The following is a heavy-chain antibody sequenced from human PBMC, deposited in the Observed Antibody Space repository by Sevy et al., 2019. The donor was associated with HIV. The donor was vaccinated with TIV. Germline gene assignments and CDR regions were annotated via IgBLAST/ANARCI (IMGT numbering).Heavy chain of an antibody. CDR2: ISGSGGST. CDR3: AKGENYYGSGSYDY. Sequence: GGSLRLSCAASGFTFSSYAMSWVRQAPGKGLEWVSAISGSGGSTYYADSVKGRFTISRDNSKNTLYLQMNSLRAEDTDVYYCAKGENYYGSGSYDYWGQGTLVTVSS. D-gene: IGHD3-10*01. J-gene: IGHJ4*02. CDR1: GFTFSSYA. V-gene: IGHV3-23*01.